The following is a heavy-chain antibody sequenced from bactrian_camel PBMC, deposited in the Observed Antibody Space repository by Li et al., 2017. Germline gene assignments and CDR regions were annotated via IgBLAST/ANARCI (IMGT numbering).Heavy chain of an antibody. V-gene: IGHV3S53*01. CDR2: IDEDGTT. D-gene: IGHD3*01. Sequence: VQLVESGGGSVQAGGYLRLSCAVSGNKFDRNCMAWFRQAPGKEREGVATIDEDGTTTYADSVKGRFTISKDTAKNAIYLQMDTLKPEDTATYYCAADQWRDGDCNPGSWDRMDLWGEGTQVTVS. J-gene: IGHJ7*01. CDR1: GNKFDRNC.